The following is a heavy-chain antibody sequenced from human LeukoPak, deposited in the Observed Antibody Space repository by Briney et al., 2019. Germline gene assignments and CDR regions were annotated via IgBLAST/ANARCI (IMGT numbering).Heavy chain of an antibody. J-gene: IGHJ4*02. CDR3: ARGDDILTGSDY. CDR1: GGTFSSYA. D-gene: IGHD3-9*01. V-gene: IGHV1-69*06. CDR2: IIPIFGTA. Sequence: SVKVSCKASGGTFSSYAISWVRQAPGQGREWMGGIIPIFGTANYAQKFQGRVTITADKSTSTAYMELSSLRSEDTAVYYCARGDDILTGSDYWGQGTLVTVSS.